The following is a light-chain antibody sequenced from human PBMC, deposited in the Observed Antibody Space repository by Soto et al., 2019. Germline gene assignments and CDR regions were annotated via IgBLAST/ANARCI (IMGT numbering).Light chain of an antibody. V-gene: IGKV1-6*01. Sequence: AIQMTQSPSSLSASVGDRVTITCRASQGIGNDLGWYQQKPGKAPELLIYAASSLQSGVLSRFSGSASGTDFTLTISSLQPEDFATYYCLQDYNYPWTFGQGTKVEIK. CDR1: QGIGND. CDR3: LQDYNYPWT. CDR2: AAS. J-gene: IGKJ1*01.